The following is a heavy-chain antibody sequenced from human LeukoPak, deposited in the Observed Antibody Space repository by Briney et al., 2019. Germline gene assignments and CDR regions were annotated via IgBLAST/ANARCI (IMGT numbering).Heavy chain of an antibody. J-gene: IGHJ5*02. Sequence: SATLSLTCTVSGGSISSDYWSWIRQPAGKGLEWIGRIYISGSTNYNPSLKSRVTMSIDTSKNQFSLKLSSVTAADTAVYYCARGGGYYGSGSYSLGFDPWGQGTLVTVSS. CDR2: IYISGST. D-gene: IGHD3-10*01. CDR3: ARGGGYYGSGSYSLGFDP. CDR1: GGSISSDY. V-gene: IGHV4-4*07.